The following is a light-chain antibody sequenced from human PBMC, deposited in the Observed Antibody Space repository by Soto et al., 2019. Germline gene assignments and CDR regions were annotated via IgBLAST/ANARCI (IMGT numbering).Light chain of an antibody. J-gene: IGKJ4*01. CDR3: QQRSTWPT. CDR2: DAF. CDR1: QSVSNF. V-gene: IGKV3-11*01. Sequence: EIVLTQSPATLSLSPGERATLSCRASQSVSNFIAWYQQKPGQAHRLLIYDAFHRATCIPARVRGSGSGTDFTLTISSHEPEDFAVYYCQQRSTWPTFGGGTKGEIK.